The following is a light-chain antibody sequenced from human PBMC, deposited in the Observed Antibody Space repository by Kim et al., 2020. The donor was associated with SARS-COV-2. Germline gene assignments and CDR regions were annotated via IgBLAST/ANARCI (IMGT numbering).Light chain of an antibody. CDR2: RNH. V-gene: IGLV1-44*01. J-gene: IGLJ2*01. CDR1: SHHFGSNT. Sequence: SMTFSCRESSHHFGSNTMTRYRQLPGAAHNLLISRNHQRPSGVPARFSGSKAGTSASLAISGLQSEDEADYYCAAWDDSLNGVLFGGGTQLTVL. CDR3: AAWDDSLNGVL.